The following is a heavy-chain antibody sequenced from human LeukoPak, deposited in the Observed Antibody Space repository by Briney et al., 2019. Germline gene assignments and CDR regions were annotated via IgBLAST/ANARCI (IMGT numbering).Heavy chain of an antibody. Sequence: TSETLSLTCTVSGGSISGYYWSWIRQPPGKGLEWIGEINHSGSTNYNPSLKSRVTISVDTSKNQFSLKLSSVTAADTAVYYCARGPPLYSSGWYAGYWGQGTLVTVSS. J-gene: IGHJ4*02. V-gene: IGHV4-34*01. CDR2: INHSGST. CDR3: ARGPPLYSSGWYAGY. CDR1: GGSISGYY. D-gene: IGHD6-19*01.